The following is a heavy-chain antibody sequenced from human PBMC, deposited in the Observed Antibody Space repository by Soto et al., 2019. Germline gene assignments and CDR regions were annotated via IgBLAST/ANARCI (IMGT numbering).Heavy chain of an antibody. CDR2: IVPMFRTA. V-gene: IGHV1-69*01. J-gene: IGHJ5*02. CDR3: ARALEGTTVTNWFDP. Sequence: QVQLVQSGAEVRKPGSSVKVSCRTSGDTFTNYALSWLRQAPGQRLEWMGGIVPMFRTADYAEKFQGRITITADASTSTAYFELSSLSSDDTAVYYCARALEGTTVTNWFDPWGQGTLVTVSS. D-gene: IGHD4-17*01. CDR1: GDTFTNYA.